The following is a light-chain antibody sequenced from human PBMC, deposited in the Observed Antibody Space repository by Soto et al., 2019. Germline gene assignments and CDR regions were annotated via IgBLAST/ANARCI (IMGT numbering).Light chain of an antibody. V-gene: IGKV1-5*01. CDR3: QQSNSYSWT. J-gene: IGKJ1*01. CDR1: QTVGRW. Sequence: DIEMTQSPSTVSASVGDSVTITCRASQTVGRWLAWFQQKPGKAPNLLIFDASRLETGVPSRFSGSGSETEFTLTINRLEPDDFDNYYCQQSNSYSWTCGQGTKV. CDR2: DAS.